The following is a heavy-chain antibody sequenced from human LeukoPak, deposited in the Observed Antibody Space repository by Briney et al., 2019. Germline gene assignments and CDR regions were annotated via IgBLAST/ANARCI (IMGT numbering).Heavy chain of an antibody. CDR1: GGSISSYY. CDR2: IYYSGST. CDR3: ARRPDGDYGSFDY. Sequence: SETLSLTCTVSGGSISSYYWSWIRQPPGKGLEWIGYIYYSGSTNYNPSLKSRVTISVDTSKNQFSLKLSSVTAADTAVYYCARRPDGDYGSFDYWGQGTLVTVSS. J-gene: IGHJ4*02. D-gene: IGHD4-17*01. V-gene: IGHV4-59*08.